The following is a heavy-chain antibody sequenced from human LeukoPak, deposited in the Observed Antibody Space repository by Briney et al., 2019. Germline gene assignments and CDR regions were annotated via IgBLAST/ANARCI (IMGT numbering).Heavy chain of an antibody. J-gene: IGHJ4*02. Sequence: GGSLRLSCAASGFTFSSYSMNWVRQAPGKGLEWVSSISSSSSYIYYADSVKGRFTISRDNAKNSMYLQMNSLRAEDTAVYYCAREISGSLDYWGQGTLVTVSS. V-gene: IGHV3-21*01. CDR3: AREISGSLDY. CDR2: ISSSSSYI. D-gene: IGHD1-26*01. CDR1: GFTFSSYS.